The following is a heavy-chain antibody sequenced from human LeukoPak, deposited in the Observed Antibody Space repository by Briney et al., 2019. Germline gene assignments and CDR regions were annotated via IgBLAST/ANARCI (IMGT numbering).Heavy chain of an antibody. CDR3: LAGYYYYYMDV. J-gene: IGHJ6*03. V-gene: IGHV3-23*01. CDR1: GFTFSSYA. Sequence: GGSLRLSCAASGFTFSSYAMSWVHQAPGKGLEWVSAISGSGGSTYYADSVKGRFTISRDNSKNTLYLQMNSLSAEDTAVYYALAGYYYYYMDVWGKGTTVTVSS. D-gene: IGHD3-16*01. CDR2: ISGSGGST.